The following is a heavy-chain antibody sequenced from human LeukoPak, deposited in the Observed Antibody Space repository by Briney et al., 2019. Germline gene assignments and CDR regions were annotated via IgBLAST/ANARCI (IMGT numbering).Heavy chain of an antibody. CDR2: IDSGGST. D-gene: IGHD3-9*01. CDR3: FKQKTAYEILTGYYSAYYFDY. V-gene: IGHV3-53*01. CDR1: EFTVSSNY. J-gene: IGHJ4*02. Sequence: GGSLRLYCAASEFTVSSNYMSWVRQAPGMGLHSIPVIDSGGSTYYADSVKGRFTISRDNSKNTLYLQMNSLRAEDTAVFFFFKQKTAYEILTGYYSAYYFDYWGQGTLVTVSS.